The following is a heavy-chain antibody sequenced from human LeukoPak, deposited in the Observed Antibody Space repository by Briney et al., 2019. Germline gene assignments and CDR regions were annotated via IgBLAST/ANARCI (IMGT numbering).Heavy chain of an antibody. D-gene: IGHD6-13*01. V-gene: IGHV3-48*01. CDR1: GFTFSGYS. CDR3: ARGRYTRRYFDY. J-gene: IGHJ4*02. CDR2: IISSSSTI. Sequence: PGGSLRLSCAASGFTFSGYSMNWIRQAPGKGLEWVSYIISSSSTIYYADSVKGRFTISRDNAKNSLYLQMNSLRAEDTAVYYCARGRYTRRYFDYWGQGTLVTVSS.